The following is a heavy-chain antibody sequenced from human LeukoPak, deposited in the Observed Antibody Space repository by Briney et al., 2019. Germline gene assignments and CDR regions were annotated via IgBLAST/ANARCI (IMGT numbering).Heavy chain of an antibody. D-gene: IGHD2-8*01. V-gene: IGHV3-23*01. CDR3: AKGGDRMVFWFDP. Sequence: GGSLRLSCAASGFTFSSYAMSWVRQAPGKGLEWVLAISGSGGSTYYADSVKGRFTFSRDNSKNTLYLQMNSLRAEDTAVYYCAKGGDRMVFWFDPWGQGTLVTVSS. J-gene: IGHJ5*02. CDR1: GFTFSSYA. CDR2: ISGSGGST.